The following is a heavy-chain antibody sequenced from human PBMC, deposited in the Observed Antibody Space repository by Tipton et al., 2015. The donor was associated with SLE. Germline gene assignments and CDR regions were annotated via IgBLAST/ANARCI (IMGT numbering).Heavy chain of an antibody. V-gene: IGHV3-30*02. CDR1: GFTFSSYG. Sequence: SLRLSCAASGFTFSSYGMHWVRQAPGKGLEWVAFVRYGGSNKYYADSVEGRFTISRDNSKNTLYLQMNSLRAEDTAVYYCAKDKGSGRPYSFDYWGQGTLLTVSS. D-gene: IGHD1-26*01. J-gene: IGHJ4*02. CDR2: VRYGGSNK. CDR3: AKDKGSGRPYSFDY.